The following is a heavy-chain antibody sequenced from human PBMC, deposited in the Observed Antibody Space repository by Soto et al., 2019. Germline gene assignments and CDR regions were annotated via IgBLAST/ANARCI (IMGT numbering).Heavy chain of an antibody. V-gene: IGHV3-23*01. Sequence: EVQLLESGGGLVQSGVSLRLSCGASGFTFSNYVFSWVRQAPGRGLEWVSSISTSGGRTYYADSVKGRFTASRDNSKNTLFLQMNRLTVDDTAVYYCARGEFGSRLQMATFDYWGQGALVTVAS. J-gene: IGHJ4*02. CDR2: ISTSGGRT. CDR1: GFTFSNYV. CDR3: ARGEFGSRLQMATFDY. D-gene: IGHD3-10*01.